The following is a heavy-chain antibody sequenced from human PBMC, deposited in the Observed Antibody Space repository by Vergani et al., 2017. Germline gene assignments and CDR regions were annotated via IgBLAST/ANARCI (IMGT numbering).Heavy chain of an antibody. CDR1: GFTFSSYS. CDR2: ISSSSSYI. V-gene: IGHV3-21*01. D-gene: IGHD2-15*01. J-gene: IGHJ4*02. CDR3: ARQYCSGGSCYSGYFDY. Sequence: EVQLVESGGGLVKPGGSLRLSCAASGFTFSSYSMNWVRQAPGKGLGWVSSISSSSSYIYYADSVKGRFTISRDNAKNSLYLQMNSLRAEDTAVYYCARQYCSGGSCYSGYFDYWGQGTLVTVSS.